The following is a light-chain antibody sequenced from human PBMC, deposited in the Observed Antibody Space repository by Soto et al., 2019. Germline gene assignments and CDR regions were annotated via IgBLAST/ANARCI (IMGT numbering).Light chain of an antibody. CDR2: VNSDGSH. CDR1: SGHSTYA. J-gene: IGLJ2*01. Sequence: QPVLTQSPSASASLGASVKVTCTLSSGHSTYAIAWLQQQPEKGPRFLMRVNSDGSHTKGDGIPDRFSGSTSGAERYLTISSLQSEDEADYYCQTWGAGIPVFGGGTKLTVL. V-gene: IGLV4-69*01. CDR3: QTWGAGIPV.